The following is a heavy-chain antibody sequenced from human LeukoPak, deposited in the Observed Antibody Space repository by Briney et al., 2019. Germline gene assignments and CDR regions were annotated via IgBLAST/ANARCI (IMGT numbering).Heavy chain of an antibody. CDR3: ARELDGDRGTEY. CDR2: ISPISGCT. CDR1: GYTFTGYY. D-gene: IGHD4-17*01. Sequence: ASVMASCKTSGYTFTGYYLQWVRQAPGQGVEWMGWISPISGCTSFAQKFQGRVTMTRDTSINTAYMVLNRLTSDDTAVYYCARELDGDRGTEYWGQGYLVTASS. J-gene: IGHJ4*02. V-gene: IGHV1-2*02.